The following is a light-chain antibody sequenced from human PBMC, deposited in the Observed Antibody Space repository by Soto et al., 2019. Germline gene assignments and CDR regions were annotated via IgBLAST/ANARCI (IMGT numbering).Light chain of an antibody. J-gene: IGLJ1*01. V-gene: IGLV3-25*02. CDR3: QSADTSGTYNV. CDR2: KDS. CDR1: ALSKQF. Sequence: SYELTQPPSVPVSPGQTARITRSGDALSKQFAHWYQQKPGQAPVLVIYKDSERPSGIPERFSGSSSETTVTLTISGVQAEDEADYYCQSADTSGTYNVFGGGTKVTVL.